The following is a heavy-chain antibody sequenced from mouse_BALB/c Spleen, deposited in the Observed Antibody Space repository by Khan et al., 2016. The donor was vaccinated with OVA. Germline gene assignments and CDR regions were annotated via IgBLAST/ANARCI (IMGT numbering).Heavy chain of an antibody. V-gene: IGHV1-77*01. CDR2: ISPGRGDT. Sequence: QVQLQQSGAELARPGASVKLSCKASGYTFTDYYINWVKLRTGQGLEWIGEISPGRGDTYYNDRFKGKATLTADKSSSTAYMPLSRLTSEASAVYFGARRNYFGDTFAYWGQGTLVTVSA. CDR3: ARRNYFGDTFAY. J-gene: IGHJ3*01. D-gene: IGHD1-2*01. CDR1: GYTFTDYY.